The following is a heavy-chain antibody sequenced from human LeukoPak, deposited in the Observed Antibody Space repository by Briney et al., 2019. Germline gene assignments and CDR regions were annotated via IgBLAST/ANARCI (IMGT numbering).Heavy chain of an antibody. CDR3: AKDPSSGSYYLYYFDY. V-gene: IGHV3-23*01. J-gene: IGHJ4*02. Sequence: GGSLRLSCAASGFTVSSNYMSWVRQAPGKGLEWVSGISASGGTTYYADSVKGRFTISRDNSKNTLYLQMNSLRAEDTAVYYCAKDPSSGSYYLYYFDYWGQGTLVTVSS. CDR1: GFTVSSNY. CDR2: ISASGGTT. D-gene: IGHD1-26*01.